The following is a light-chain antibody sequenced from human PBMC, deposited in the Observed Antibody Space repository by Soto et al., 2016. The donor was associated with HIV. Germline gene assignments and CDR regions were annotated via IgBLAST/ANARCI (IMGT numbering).Light chain of an antibody. CDR1: QGISNF. Sequence: DIKMTQSPSSLSVSVGDRVTITCRASQGISNFLAWYQQKPGKVPKLLIHAASTLKSGVPSRFSGSGSGTDFTLTISSLQPEDFATYYCQKYNSVPITFGQGTRLEIK. CDR3: QKYNSVPIT. J-gene: IGKJ5*01. CDR2: AAS. V-gene: IGKV1-27*01.